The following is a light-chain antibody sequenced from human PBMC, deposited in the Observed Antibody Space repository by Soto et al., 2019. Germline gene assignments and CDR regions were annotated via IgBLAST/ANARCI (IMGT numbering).Light chain of an antibody. V-gene: IGKV3-11*01. CDR2: GAS. Sequence: EIVLTQSPATLSVSPGERATLSYRASQSVSSYLAWYQQRPGQAPRLRIHGASTRATGIPARFSGSGSGTDLNFTISSLELEDFAVYHCQQRSNWPPELTFGGGTKVDIK. J-gene: IGKJ4*01. CDR1: QSVSSY. CDR3: QQRSNWPPELT.